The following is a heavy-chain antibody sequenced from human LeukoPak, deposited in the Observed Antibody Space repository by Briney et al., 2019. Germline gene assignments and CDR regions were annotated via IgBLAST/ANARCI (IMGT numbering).Heavy chain of an antibody. V-gene: IGHV1-18*01. Sequence: ASVKVSCKASGYTFTSYGISWVRQAPGQGLEWMGWISAYNGNTNYAQKLQGRVTMTTDTSTSTAYMELRSLRSDDTAMYYCARDLYYYDSSGYYYFWGQGTLVTVSS. CDR3: ARDLYYYDSSGYYYF. J-gene: IGHJ4*02. CDR1: GYTFTSYG. CDR2: ISAYNGNT. D-gene: IGHD3-22*01.